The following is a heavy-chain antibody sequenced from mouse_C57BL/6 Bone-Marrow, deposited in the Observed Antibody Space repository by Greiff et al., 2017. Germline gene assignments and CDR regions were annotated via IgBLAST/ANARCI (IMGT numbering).Heavy chain of an antibody. CDR3: ARGPYYYGPCDY. V-gene: IGHV1-64*01. Sequence: VQLQQPGADLVKPGASVKLSCKASGYTFTSYWMHWVKQRPGQGLEWIGMIHPNSGSTNYNEKFKSKATLTVDKSSSTAYMQLSSLTSEDSAVYYCARGPYYYGPCDYWGQGTTLTVSS. D-gene: IGHD1-1*01. J-gene: IGHJ2*01. CDR1: GYTFTSYW. CDR2: IHPNSGST.